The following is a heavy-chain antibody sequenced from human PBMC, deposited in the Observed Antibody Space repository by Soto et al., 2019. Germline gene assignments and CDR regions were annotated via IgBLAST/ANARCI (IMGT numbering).Heavy chain of an antibody. V-gene: IGHV3-23*01. CDR2: ISGSGGST. D-gene: IGHD6-13*01. Sequence: GGSLRLSCAASGFTFSSYAMSWVRQAPGKGLEGVSAISGSGGSTYYADSVMGRFTISRVNSKNTLYLQMNSLRAEDTAVYYCAKDKLGHREAFDIWGQGTMVTVSS. J-gene: IGHJ3*02. CDR3: AKDKLGHREAFDI. CDR1: GFTFSSYA.